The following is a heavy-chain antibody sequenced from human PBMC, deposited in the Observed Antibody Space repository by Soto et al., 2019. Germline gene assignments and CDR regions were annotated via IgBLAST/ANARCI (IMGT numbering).Heavy chain of an antibody. CDR1: GGTFSSYA. CDR3: ARSQGGSSSLDIYYYYYYGMDV. V-gene: IGHV1-69*01. J-gene: IGHJ6*02. D-gene: IGHD2-15*01. CDR2: IIPIFGTA. Sequence: QVQLVQSGAEVKKPGSSVKVSYKAPGGTFSSYAISWVRQAPGQGLEWMGGIIPIFGTANYAQKFQGRVTITADESTSTGCMELSSRRSEDTAVYYCARSQGGSSSLDIYYYYYYGMDVWGQGTTVTVSS.